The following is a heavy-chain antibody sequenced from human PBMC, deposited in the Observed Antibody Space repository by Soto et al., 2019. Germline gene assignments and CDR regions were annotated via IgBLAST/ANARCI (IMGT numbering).Heavy chain of an antibody. D-gene: IGHD2-21*02. J-gene: IGHJ3*02. CDR2: ISAGGGST. CDR3: AKQFCGGDCYPGI. V-gene: IGHV3-23*01. CDR1: GFTFSNYA. Sequence: EVQLLESGGGLVQPGGSLRLSCAASGFTFSNYAMSWVRQPPGKGLEWVSAISAGGGSTYYADSVKGRFTIARDNSETTLYRQMNSLRAEDTAVYYCAKQFCGGDCYPGIWGQGTMVTVSS.